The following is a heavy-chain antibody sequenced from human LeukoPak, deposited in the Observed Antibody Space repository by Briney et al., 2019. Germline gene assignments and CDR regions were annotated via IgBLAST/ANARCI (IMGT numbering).Heavy chain of an antibody. CDR2: ISSIGRTI. D-gene: IGHD1-26*01. V-gene: IGHV3-11*01. J-gene: IGHJ4*02. CDR3: ARDWELLDY. CDR1: GFTFSDYY. Sequence: PGGSLRLSCAASGFTFSDYYMSWIRQAAGKGREWVSYISSIGRTIYYADSVKGRFTISRDNAKNSLYLQMNSLRAEDTAVYYCARDWELLDYWGQGTLVTVSS.